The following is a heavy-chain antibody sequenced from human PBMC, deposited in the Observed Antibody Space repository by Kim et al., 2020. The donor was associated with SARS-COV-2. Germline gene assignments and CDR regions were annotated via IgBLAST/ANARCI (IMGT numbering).Heavy chain of an antibody. CDR3: ARDQASGIRNNWFDP. V-gene: IGHV3-33*05. J-gene: IGHJ5*02. CDR2: ISYDGSNK. CDR1: GFTFSSYG. Sequence: GGSLRLSCAASGFTFSSYGMHWVRQAPGKGLEWVAVISYDGSNKYYADSAKGRFTISRDNSKNTLSLKMNSMRAEDTAVYYCARDQASGIRNNWFDPWGQGTLVTVSS. D-gene: IGHD3-10*01.